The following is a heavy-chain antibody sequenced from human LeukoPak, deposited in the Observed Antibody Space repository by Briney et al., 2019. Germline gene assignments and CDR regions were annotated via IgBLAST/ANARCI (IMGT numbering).Heavy chain of an antibody. J-gene: IGHJ4*02. CDR3: AYTSAMAHYGFDY. Sequence: TGGSLRLSCAASGFTFSSYSMNWVRQAPGKGLEWVSYISSSSTIYYADSVKGRFTISRDNAKNSLYLQMNSLRAEDTAVYYCAYTSAMAHYGFDYWGQGTLVTVSS. CDR2: ISSSSTI. D-gene: IGHD4-17*01. CDR1: GFTFSSYS. V-gene: IGHV3-48*01.